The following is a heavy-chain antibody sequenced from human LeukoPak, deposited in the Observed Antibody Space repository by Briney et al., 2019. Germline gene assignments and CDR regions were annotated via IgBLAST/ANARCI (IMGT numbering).Heavy chain of an antibody. CDR3: ARGGGYFAKYYFDY. CDR1: GGSISSYY. CDR2: IYYSGST. V-gene: IGHV4-59*01. Sequence: SETLSLTCTVSGGSISSYYWSWIRQPPGKGLEWIGYIYYSGSTNYNPSLKSRVTISVDTSKNQFSLKLSSVTAADTAVYYCARGGGYFAKYYFDYWGQGTLVTVSS. J-gene: IGHJ4*02. D-gene: IGHD1-26*01.